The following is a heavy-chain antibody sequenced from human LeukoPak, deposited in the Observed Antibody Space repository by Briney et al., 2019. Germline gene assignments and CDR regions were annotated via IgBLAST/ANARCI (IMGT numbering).Heavy chain of an antibody. Sequence: PGGSLRLSCAASGFTFAEYTMHWVRHAPGKGPEWVSLISWNGARIHYGDSVKGRFTISRDNSKNSLYLQMNSLRTEDTALYYCVKDLVAASENVRGWYPMDYWGQGTLVTVPS. CDR2: ISWNGARI. CDR3: VKDLVAASENVRGWYPMDY. CDR1: GFTFAEYT. D-gene: IGHD6-19*01. J-gene: IGHJ4*02. V-gene: IGHV3-43*01.